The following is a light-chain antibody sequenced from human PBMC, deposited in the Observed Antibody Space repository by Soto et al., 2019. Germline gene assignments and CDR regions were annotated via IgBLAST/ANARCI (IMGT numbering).Light chain of an antibody. CDR3: QQSYDTVAIT. V-gene: IGKV1-39*01. J-gene: IGKJ5*01. Sequence: DIQMTQSPSSLSASLGDRVTITCRASQRISTYLNWYQQKQGQAPKLLIYVASLLQSGVPSRFSGSGSGTDFTLTISGLQPEDFATYYCQQSYDTVAITFGQGTRLEIK. CDR1: QRISTY. CDR2: VAS.